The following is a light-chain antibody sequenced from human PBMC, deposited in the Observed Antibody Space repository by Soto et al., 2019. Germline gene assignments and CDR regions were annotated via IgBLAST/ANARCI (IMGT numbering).Light chain of an antibody. V-gene: IGKV3D-15*01. Sequence: EIVMTQSPATLSVSPGGTATLSCRASQSVTSNLAWYPQKPGQAPRLLIYGASTRATGIPDRFSGSGSGTEFTFTISSLQSEDVAVYYCLQYNNWPPLTFGQGTRLEIK. CDR2: GAS. CDR1: QSVTSN. J-gene: IGKJ5*01. CDR3: LQYNNWPPLT.